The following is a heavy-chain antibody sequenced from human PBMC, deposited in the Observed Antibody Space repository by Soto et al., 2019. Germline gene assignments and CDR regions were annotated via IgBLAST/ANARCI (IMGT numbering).Heavy chain of an antibody. V-gene: IGHV3-23*01. CDR1: GDSISSADYF. J-gene: IGHJ4*02. CDR2: ISGRGNDA. CDR3: AKEGGGPGCFFRDY. Sequence: ETLSLPCIVSGDSISSADYFWTWVRQAPGKGLEWVSAISGRGNDASYADSVRGRFTISRDNSRDTLYLQMNSLRADDTAGYNCAKEGGGPGCFFRDYWAQG. D-gene: IGHD6-19*01.